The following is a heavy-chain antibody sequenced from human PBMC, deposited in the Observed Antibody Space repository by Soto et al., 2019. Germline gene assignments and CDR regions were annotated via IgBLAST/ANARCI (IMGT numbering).Heavy chain of an antibody. CDR2: IYPGDSDT. J-gene: IGHJ6*02. CDR1: GYSFTSYW. CDR3: ARHGYYDSSGYYYALDYYYGMDV. D-gene: IGHD3-22*01. Sequence: TGESLKISCNGSGYSFTSYWIGWVRQMPGKGLEWMGIIYPGDSDTRYSPSFRGQVTISADKSISTAYLQWSSLKASDTAMYYCARHGYYDSSGYYYALDYYYGMDVWGQGIKVTVSS. V-gene: IGHV5-51*01.